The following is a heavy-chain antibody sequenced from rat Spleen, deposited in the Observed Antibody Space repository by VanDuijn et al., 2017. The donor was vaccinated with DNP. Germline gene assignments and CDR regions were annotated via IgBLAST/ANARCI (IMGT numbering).Heavy chain of an antibody. J-gene: IGHJ1*01. Sequence: EVQLVESGGDLVQPGRSLKLSCVASGFTFNNYWMTWIRQVPGKGLEWVASITNSGDNTFYPDSIKGRFTVSRDNAKSSLYLQMDSLRSEDTATYYCARHSTTVSPYWYFDFWGPGTMVTVSS. CDR3: ARHSTTVSPYWYFDF. V-gene: IGHV5-31*01. CDR2: ITNSGDNT. CDR1: GFTFNNYW. D-gene: IGHD1-1*01.